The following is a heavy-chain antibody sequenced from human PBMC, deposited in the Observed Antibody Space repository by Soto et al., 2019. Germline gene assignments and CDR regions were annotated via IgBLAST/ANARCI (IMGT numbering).Heavy chain of an antibody. D-gene: IGHD5-12*01. Sequence: QVQLVQSGAEVKKPGASVKVSCKASGYTFTSYYMHWVRQAPGQGLEWMGIINPSGGSTSYAQKFQGRVTMTRDTSTSTVYMEPSSLRSEDTAVYYCARVPRRDGYNDRGYGMDVWGQGTTVTVSS. J-gene: IGHJ6*02. CDR3: ARVPRRDGYNDRGYGMDV. CDR1: GYTFTSYY. V-gene: IGHV1-46*03. CDR2: INPSGGST.